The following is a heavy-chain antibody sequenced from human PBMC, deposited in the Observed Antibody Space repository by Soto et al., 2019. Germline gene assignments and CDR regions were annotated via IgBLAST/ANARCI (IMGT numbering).Heavy chain of an antibody. CDR2: INHSGST. CDR1: GGSFSGYY. CDR3: ARLVVAGTRSVY. Sequence: SETLSLTCAVYGGSFSGYYWTWIRQPPGTGLEWIGEINHSGSTNYNPSLKSRVTISIDTSKNQFSLRLNSVTAADTALYYCARLVVAGTRSVYWGQGILVTVSS. J-gene: IGHJ4*02. V-gene: IGHV4-34*01. D-gene: IGHD6-19*01.